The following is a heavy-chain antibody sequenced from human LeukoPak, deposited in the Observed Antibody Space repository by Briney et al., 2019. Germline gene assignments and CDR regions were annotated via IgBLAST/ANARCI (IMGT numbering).Heavy chain of an antibody. CDR2: INPTGGST. CDR3: ARDLASSGYYWD. J-gene: IGHJ4*02. D-gene: IGHD3-22*01. V-gene: IGHV1-46*01. CDR1: GYTFPSYF. Sequence: GASVKVSCKASGYTFPSYFMHWVRQAPGQGLEWMGIINPTGGSTTYAQKFQGRVTMTRDTSTSTVYMELSSLRSEDTAVYYCARDLASSGYYWDWGQGTLVTVSS.